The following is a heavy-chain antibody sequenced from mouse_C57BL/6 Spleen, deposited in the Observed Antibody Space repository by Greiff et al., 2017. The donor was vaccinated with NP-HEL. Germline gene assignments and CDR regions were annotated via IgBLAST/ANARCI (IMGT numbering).Heavy chain of an antibody. D-gene: IGHD1-1*01. J-gene: IGHJ1*03. CDR2: IWSGGST. Sequence: QVQLKQSGPGLVQPSQSLSITCTVSGFSLTSYGVHWVRQSPGKGLEWLGVIWSGGSTDYNAAFISRLSISKDNSKSQVFFKMNSLQADDTAIYYCARRNYAGRSDDWYFDVWGTGTTVTVSS. V-gene: IGHV2-2*01. CDR1: GFSLTSYG. CDR3: ARRNYAGRSDDWYFDV.